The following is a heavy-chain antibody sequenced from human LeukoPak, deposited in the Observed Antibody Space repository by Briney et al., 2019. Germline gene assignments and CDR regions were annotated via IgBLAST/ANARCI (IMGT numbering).Heavy chain of an antibody. CDR2: ISAYNGNT. V-gene: IGHV1-18*04. CDR3: ARAEPLVATIFDY. Sequence: GASVKVSCKASGYIFTDYYIHWVRQAPGQGLEWMGWISAYNGNTKYAQKFQGRLTMTTDTSTSTAYMEMRSLRSDDTAVYYCARAEPLVATIFDYWGQGTLVTVSS. CDR1: GYIFTDYY. J-gene: IGHJ4*02. D-gene: IGHD5-12*01.